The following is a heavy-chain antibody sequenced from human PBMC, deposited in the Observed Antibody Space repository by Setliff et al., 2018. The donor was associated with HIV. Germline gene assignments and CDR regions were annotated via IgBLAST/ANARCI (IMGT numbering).Heavy chain of an antibody. J-gene: IGHJ4*02. CDR3: VHSLLGAPMVDY. V-gene: IGHV4-30-2*01. CDR1: GGSISSGGYS. CDR2: IFHSGST. D-gene: IGHD3-16*01. Sequence: PSETLSLTCAVSGGSISSGGYSWSWIRQPPGKGLEWIAYIFHSGSTHYNPSLKSRLTISVDRSKNHFSLKLNSVTAADTAMYYCVHSLLGAPMVDYWGQGTLVTVSS.